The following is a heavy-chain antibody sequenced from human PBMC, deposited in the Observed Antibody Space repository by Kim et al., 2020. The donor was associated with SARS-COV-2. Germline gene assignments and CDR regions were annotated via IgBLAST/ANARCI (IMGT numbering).Heavy chain of an antibody. J-gene: IGHJ6*02. V-gene: IGHV3-23*01. CDR3: AKVHVLTTRYYYGMDV. Sequence: SVKGRFTITRDNSKSTLYLQMNSLRAEDTAVYYCAKVHVLTTRYYYGMDVWGQGTTVTVSS. D-gene: IGHD3-22*01.